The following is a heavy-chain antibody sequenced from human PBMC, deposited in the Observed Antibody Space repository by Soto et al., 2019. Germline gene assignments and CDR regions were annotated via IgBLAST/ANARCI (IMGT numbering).Heavy chain of an antibody. CDR2: IYYSGST. CDR3: ANYGGNSLSDY. D-gene: IGHD4-17*01. J-gene: IGHJ4*02. CDR1: GGSMRSTSYY. Sequence: PSETLSLARTVCGGSMRSTSYYGGWNRQPPGKGLEWIGSIYYSGSTYYNPSLKSRVTISVDTSKNQFSLKLSSVTAADTAVYYCANYGGNSLSDYWGQGTLVPSPQ. V-gene: IGHV4-39*01.